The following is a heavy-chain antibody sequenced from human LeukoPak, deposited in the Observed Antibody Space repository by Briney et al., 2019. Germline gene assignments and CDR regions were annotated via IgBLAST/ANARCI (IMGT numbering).Heavy chain of an antibody. CDR1: GYTFADDG. D-gene: IGHD3-16*01. J-gene: IGHJ4*02. CDR2: SSALNGNA. V-gene: IGHV1-18*01. CDR3: ARDEQYQLMILDF. Sequence: GASVKVSCKASGYTFADDGFTWVRQAPGQGVEWMGWSSALNGNASYAHQVRGRVTLTRVTATGTAYIELRSLKSDDTAVYYCARDEQYQLMILDFWGQGTLITVSS.